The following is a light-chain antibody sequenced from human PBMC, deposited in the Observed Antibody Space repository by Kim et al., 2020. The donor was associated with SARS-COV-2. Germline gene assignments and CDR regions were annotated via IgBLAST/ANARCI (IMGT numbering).Light chain of an antibody. CDR2: YDT. V-gene: IGLV3-21*04. CDR1: KIGSKS. Sequence: SYELTQPPSVSVAPGETARITCGGNKIGSKSVHWYQQKPGQAPDLVIDYDTDRPSGIPERFSGSNSGNTATLTITRVEAGDEADYYWQVWDSSRDHRGYVFGTGTKVTVL. J-gene: IGLJ1*01. CDR3: QVWDSSRDHRGYV.